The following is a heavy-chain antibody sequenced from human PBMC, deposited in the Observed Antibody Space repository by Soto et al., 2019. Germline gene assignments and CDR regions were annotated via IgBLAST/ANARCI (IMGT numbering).Heavy chain of an antibody. CDR1: GASISSGGYY. CDR2: ISNTGST. J-gene: IGHJ4*02. V-gene: IGHV4-30-4*01. Sequence: QVRLQESGPGLVKPSQTLSLTCTVSGASISSGGYYWGWIRQPPGRGLEVLGHISNTGSTNYNTSIKSRITMSLDTSKNNFSLRLESVTAADTAKYYCARVNYYASYDYRDGPYYFDYWGQGALVTVSS. D-gene: IGHD3-22*01. CDR3: ARVNYYASYDYRDGPYYFDY.